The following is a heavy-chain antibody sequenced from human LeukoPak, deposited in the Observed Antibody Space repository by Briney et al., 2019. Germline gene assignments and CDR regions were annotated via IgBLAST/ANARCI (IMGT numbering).Heavy chain of an antibody. CDR2: ISSSGSTI. CDR1: GFTFSSYE. CDR3: ARYSYGPFDY. D-gene: IGHD5-18*01. V-gene: IGHV3-48*03. J-gene: IGHJ4*02. Sequence: PGGSLRLSCAASGFTFSSYEMNWVRQAPGKGLEWVSYISSSGSTIYYADSVKGRFTISRDNAKNSLYLQMNSLRAEDTAVYYCARYSYGPFDYWGQGTLVTVSS.